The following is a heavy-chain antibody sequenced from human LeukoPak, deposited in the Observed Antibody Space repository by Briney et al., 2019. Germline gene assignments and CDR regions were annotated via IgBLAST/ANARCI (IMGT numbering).Heavy chain of an antibody. CDR3: ARCLAVVS. J-gene: IGHJ5*02. CDR2: INHSGST. Sequence: NPSETLSLTCAVYGGSFSGYYWSWIRQPPGKGLEWIGEINHSGSTNYNPSLKSRVTISVDTSKNQFSLKLSSVTAADTAVYYCARCLAVVSWVQGTLVTVSS. CDR1: GGSFSGYY. D-gene: IGHD6-19*01. V-gene: IGHV4-34*01.